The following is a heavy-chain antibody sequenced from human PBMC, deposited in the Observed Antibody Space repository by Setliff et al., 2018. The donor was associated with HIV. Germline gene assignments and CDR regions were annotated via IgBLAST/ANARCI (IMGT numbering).Heavy chain of an antibody. CDR3: VKAVAAPSWFDP. CDR2: IYYTGST. J-gene: IGHJ5*02. Sequence: SETLSLTCTVSNASISSGGFYWSWVRQHPGKGLEWIGYIYYTGSTYYNPSHKSRVSISVDTSKNQFSLKLTSVTAADTVVYYCVKAVAAPSWFDPWGQGTLVTVSS. CDR1: NASISSGGFY. D-gene: IGHD2-15*01. V-gene: IGHV4-31*03.